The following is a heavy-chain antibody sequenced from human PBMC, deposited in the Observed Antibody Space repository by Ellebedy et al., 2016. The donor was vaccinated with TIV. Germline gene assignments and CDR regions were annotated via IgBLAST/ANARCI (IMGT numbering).Heavy chain of an antibody. V-gene: IGHV3-9*01. CDR1: GFTFDDYA. CDR3: ASGFQ. D-gene: IGHD3-3*01. Sequence: SLKISCAASGFTFDDYAMHWVRQAPGKGLEWVSGISWNSGSIDYADSVKGRFTISRDNAKNSLYLQMNSLRAEDTAVYYCASGFQWGQGTLVTVSS. J-gene: IGHJ4*02. CDR2: ISWNSGSI.